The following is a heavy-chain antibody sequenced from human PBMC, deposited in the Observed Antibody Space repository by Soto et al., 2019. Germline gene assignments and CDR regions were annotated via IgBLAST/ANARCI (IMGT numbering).Heavy chain of an antibody. Sequence: ASVKVSCKASGYTFTGYYMHWVRQAPGQGLEWMGWINPNSGGTNYAQKFQGWVTMSRDTSISTAYMELSRLRSDDTAVYYCARGDIVGATIRFDPWGQGTLVTVSS. J-gene: IGHJ5*02. CDR2: INPNSGGT. CDR1: GYTFTGYY. V-gene: IGHV1-2*04. D-gene: IGHD1-26*01. CDR3: ARGDIVGATIRFDP.